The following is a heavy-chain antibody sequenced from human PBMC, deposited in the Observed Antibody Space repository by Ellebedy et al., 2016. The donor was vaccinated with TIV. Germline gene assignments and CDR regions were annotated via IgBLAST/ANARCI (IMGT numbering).Heavy chain of an antibody. Sequence: AASVQVSCKASGYTFTSYYMHWVRQAPGQGLDWMGIINPSGGSTSSAQKFQGRVTMTRDTSTTTVYMELRSLRSKDTAVYYCARDLSVGTRNYYFGMDVWGQGTTVTVSS. D-gene: IGHD2-2*01. V-gene: IGHV1-46*01. CDR3: ARDLSVGTRNYYFGMDV. CDR2: INPSGGST. J-gene: IGHJ6*02. CDR1: GYTFTSYY.